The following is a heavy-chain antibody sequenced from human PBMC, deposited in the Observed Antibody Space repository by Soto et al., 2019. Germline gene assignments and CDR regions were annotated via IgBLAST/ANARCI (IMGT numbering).Heavy chain of an antibody. CDR3: ARTGDGHHDFLDY. D-gene: IGHD1-1*01. J-gene: IGHJ4*02. V-gene: IGHV3-7*01. CDR2: INQDGNED. Sequence: GGPLRLSCAASGFTFSSYWMNWVRQAPGKGLEWVANINQDGNEDNLLDSVKGRFTISRDNAKNSLFLQMNSLRVDDTAVYYCARTGDGHHDFLDYWGQGALVTVSS. CDR1: GFTFSSYW.